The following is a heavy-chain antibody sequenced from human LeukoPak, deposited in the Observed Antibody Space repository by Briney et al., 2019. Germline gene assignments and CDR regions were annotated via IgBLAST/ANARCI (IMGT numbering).Heavy chain of an antibody. D-gene: IGHD5-18*01. Sequence: PGGSLRLSCAASGFNLNYYWMTWVRQAPGKGLEWVATISSSGGYIYYADSVKGRFTISRDTVQNSLFLQLNSLRVEDTAVYNCARLRDTVTSASDYWGQGTLVTVSS. CDR1: GFNLNYYW. J-gene: IGHJ4*02. CDR3: ARLRDTVTSASDY. CDR2: ISSSGGYI. V-gene: IGHV3-21*01.